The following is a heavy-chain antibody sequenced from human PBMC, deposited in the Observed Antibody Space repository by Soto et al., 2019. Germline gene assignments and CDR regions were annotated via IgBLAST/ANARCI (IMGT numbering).Heavy chain of an antibody. Sequence: SGPTLVNPTQTLTLTCTFSGFSLSTSGVGVGWIRQPPGKALEWLALIYWDDDKRYSPSLKSRLTITKDTSKNQVVLTMTNMDPVDTATYYCAHRTIAARFSFWGFNKEYNWFDPWGQGTLVTVSS. CDR1: GFSLSTSGVG. V-gene: IGHV2-5*02. D-gene: IGHD6-6*01. J-gene: IGHJ5*02. CDR3: AHRTIAARFSFWGFNKEYNWFDP. CDR2: IYWDDDK.